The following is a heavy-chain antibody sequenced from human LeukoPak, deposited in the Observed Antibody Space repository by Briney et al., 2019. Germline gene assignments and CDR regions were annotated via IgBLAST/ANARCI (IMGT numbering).Heavy chain of an antibody. CDR1: GFTFGDYA. J-gene: IGHJ4*02. Sequence: GRSLRLSCTASGFTFGDYAMSWVRQAPGKGLEWVGYIRSKAYGGTTEYAASVKGRFTISRDDSKSIAYLQMNSLKTEDTAVYYCTRDLRWLAYDYWGPGTLVTVSS. D-gene: IGHD6-19*01. CDR2: IRSKAYGGTT. CDR3: TRDLRWLAYDY. V-gene: IGHV3-49*04.